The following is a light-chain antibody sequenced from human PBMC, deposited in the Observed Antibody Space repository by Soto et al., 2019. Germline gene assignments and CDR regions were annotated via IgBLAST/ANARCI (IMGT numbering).Light chain of an antibody. CDR3: QQRSNWPLT. CDR2: DAS. CDR1: RSVGNY. V-gene: IGKV3-11*01. Sequence: EIVLTQSPATLSLSPGERATLSCRASRSVGNYLAWYQQKPGQAPRLLIYDASNRATGIPARFSGSGSGPDFTLTISSLEPEDFAVYYCQQRSNWPLTFGPGTKVDI. J-gene: IGKJ3*01.